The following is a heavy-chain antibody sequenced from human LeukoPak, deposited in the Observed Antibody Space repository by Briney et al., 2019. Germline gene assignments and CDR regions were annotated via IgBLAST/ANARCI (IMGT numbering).Heavy chain of an antibody. Sequence: GGSLRLSCAASGLTFDDYAMHWVRQAPGKGLEWVSGISWNSGSIGYADSVKGRFTISRDNAKNSLYLQMNSLRAEDTALYYCAKVGYSSSWYYFDYWGQGTLVTVSS. J-gene: IGHJ4*02. V-gene: IGHV3-9*01. CDR1: GLTFDDYA. CDR3: AKVGYSSSWYYFDY. CDR2: ISWNSGSI. D-gene: IGHD6-13*01.